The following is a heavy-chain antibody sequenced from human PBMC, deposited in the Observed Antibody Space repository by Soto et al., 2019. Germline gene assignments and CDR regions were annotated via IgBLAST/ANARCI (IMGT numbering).Heavy chain of an antibody. CDR2: IWYDGSNK. D-gene: IGHD3-22*01. J-gene: IGHJ4*02. V-gene: IGHV3-33*01. CDR1: GFTFSSYG. Sequence: QVQLVESGGGVVQPGRSLRLSCAASGFTFSSYGMHWVRQAPGKGLEWVAVIWYDGSNKYYADSVKGRFTISRDNSKNXLYLQMNSLRAEDTAVYYCAREYYDSSGYYYLFDYWGQGTLVTVSS. CDR3: AREYYDSSGYYYLFDY.